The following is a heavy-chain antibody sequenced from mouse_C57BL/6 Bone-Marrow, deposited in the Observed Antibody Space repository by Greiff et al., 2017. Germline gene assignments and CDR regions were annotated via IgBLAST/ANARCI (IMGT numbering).Heavy chain of an antibody. D-gene: IGHD2-3*01. CDR1: GFNIKDDY. CDR3: TTGMVDV. CDR2: IDPENGDT. V-gene: IGHV14-4*01. J-gene: IGHJ1*03. Sequence: EVQGVESGAELVRPGASVKLSCTASGFNIKDDYMHWVKQRPEQGLEWIGWIDPENGDTEYASKFQGKATITADTSSNTAYLQLSSLTSEDTAVYYCTTGMVDVWGTGTTVTVSS.